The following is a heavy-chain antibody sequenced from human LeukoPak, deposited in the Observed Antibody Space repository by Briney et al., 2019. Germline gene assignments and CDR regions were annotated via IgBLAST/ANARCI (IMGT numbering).Heavy chain of an antibody. Sequence: SETLSLTCTVSGGSISSYYWSWLRQPAGKGLEWIGRIYTSGSTNYNPSLKSRLSMSVDTSKNQFSLRLSSVTAADTAVYYCAKGGGPYNWFDPWGQGTLVTVSS. CDR3: AKGGGPYNWFDP. CDR2: IYTSGST. V-gene: IGHV4-4*07. J-gene: IGHJ5*02. CDR1: GGSISSYY.